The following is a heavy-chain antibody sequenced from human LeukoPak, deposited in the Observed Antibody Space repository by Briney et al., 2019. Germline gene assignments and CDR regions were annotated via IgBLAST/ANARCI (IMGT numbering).Heavy chain of an antibody. V-gene: IGHV3-48*01. CDR1: GFTFSDYS. J-gene: IGHJ4*02. Sequence: RGSLRLSCAASGFTFSDYSMNWVRQAPGKGLEWISYIWIDSGNTNYADSVKGRCTISGDKAKNSLYLQMNSLRVEDTAVYYCARDYKYAFDNWGQGTLVTVSS. CDR3: ARDYKYAFDN. D-gene: IGHD5-24*01. CDR2: IWIDSGNT.